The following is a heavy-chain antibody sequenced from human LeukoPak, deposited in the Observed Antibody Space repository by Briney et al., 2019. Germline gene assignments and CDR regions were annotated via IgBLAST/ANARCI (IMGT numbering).Heavy chain of an antibody. CDR1: GFTFTSSA. CDR2: IVVGSGNT. D-gene: IGHD3-10*01. V-gene: IGHV1-58*02. CDR3: AADGMVRGPSGYFDY. J-gene: IGHJ4*02. Sequence: ASVKVSCKASGFTFTSSAMQWVRQARGQRLEWIGWIVVGSGNTNYAQKFQERVTITRDMSTSTAYMELSSLRSEDTAVYYCAADGMVRGPSGYFDYWGQGTLVTVSS.